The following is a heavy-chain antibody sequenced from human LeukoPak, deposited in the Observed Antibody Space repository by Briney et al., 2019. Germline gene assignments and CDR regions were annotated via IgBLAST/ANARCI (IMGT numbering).Heavy chain of an antibody. CDR1: GGSISSYY. V-gene: IGHV4-34*01. CDR3: ARAPGYSYGDGFDY. CDR2: INHSGST. J-gene: IGHJ4*02. D-gene: IGHD5-18*01. Sequence: SETLSLTCTVSGGSISSYYWSWIRQPPGKGLEWIGEINHSGSTNYNPSLKSRVTISVDTSKNQFSLKLSSVTAADTAVYYCARAPGYSYGDGFDYWGQGTLVAVSS.